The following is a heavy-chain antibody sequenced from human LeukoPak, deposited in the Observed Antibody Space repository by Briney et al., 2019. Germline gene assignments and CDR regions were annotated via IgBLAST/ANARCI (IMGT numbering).Heavy chain of an antibody. D-gene: IGHD3-9*01. Sequence: KTGGSLTLSCAASGLTFSNAWMSWVRQAPGRGMEWVGRIKSKINGGTTDYAAPVKGRFTISRDDSKNTLYLQMNSLKAEDTAVYYCTTDPYDILTGNDAFDIWGQGTMVTVSS. V-gene: IGHV3-15*01. J-gene: IGHJ3*02. CDR3: TTDPYDILTGNDAFDI. CDR2: IKSKINGGTT. CDR1: GLTFSNAW.